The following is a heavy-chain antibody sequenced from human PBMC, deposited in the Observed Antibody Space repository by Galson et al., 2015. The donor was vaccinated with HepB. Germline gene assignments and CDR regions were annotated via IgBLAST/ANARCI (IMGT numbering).Heavy chain of an antibody. Sequence: SLRLSCAASGFSFADYWMGWVRQAPGKGLEWVANIKQDGREKFYVDSVKGRFTISRDNAKDSLSLQMNSLRAEDTAVYFCARDSHHGYYDSSGYSATVDYWGQGTLVAVSS. D-gene: IGHD3-22*01. CDR3: ARDSHHGYYDSSGYSATVDY. V-gene: IGHV3-7*01. CDR2: IKQDGREK. CDR1: GFSFADYW. J-gene: IGHJ4*02.